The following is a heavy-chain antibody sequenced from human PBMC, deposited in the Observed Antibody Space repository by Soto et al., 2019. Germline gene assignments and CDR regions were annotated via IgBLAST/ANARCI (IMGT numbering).Heavy chain of an antibody. Sequence: SGTLSLTSTVSGGSVSSGSYYWSWIRQPPGKGLEWIGYIYYSGSTNYNPSLKSRVTISVDTSKNQFSLKLSSVTAADTAVYYCARVVGGYGDYRNDYWGQGTLVTVSS. J-gene: IGHJ4*02. V-gene: IGHV4-61*01. CDR1: GGSVSSGSYY. CDR3: ARVVGGYGDYRNDY. CDR2: IYYSGST. D-gene: IGHD4-17*01.